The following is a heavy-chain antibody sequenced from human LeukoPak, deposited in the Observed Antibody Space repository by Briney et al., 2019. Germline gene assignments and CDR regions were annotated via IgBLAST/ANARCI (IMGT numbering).Heavy chain of an antibody. CDR2: ISGRGDSA. CDR1: GFTFSSYE. J-gene: IGHJ4*02. D-gene: IGHD2-8*02. Sequence: GGSLRLSCAASGFTFSSYERSWVRQAPGKGLEWVSVISGRGDSADYADSVKGRFTISRDNSKNTLYLRLNSLRVEDTATYYCVRDRYCPEVTCFGGGFEYWGQGTLVVVSS. CDR3: VRDRYCPEVTCFGGGFEY. V-gene: IGHV3-23*01.